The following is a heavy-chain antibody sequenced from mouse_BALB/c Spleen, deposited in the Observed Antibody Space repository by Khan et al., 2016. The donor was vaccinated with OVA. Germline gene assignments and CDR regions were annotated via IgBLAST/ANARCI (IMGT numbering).Heavy chain of an antibody. V-gene: IGHV9-3-1*01. CDR3: ARGSSRAMDY. Sequence: QVQLQQSGPELKKPGETVKISCKASGYTFTNYGMNWVKQAPGKGLKWMGWIYTYTGEPTYADDFKGRFAFSLESSASTAFLQIHNLTNDDTATYFCARGSSRAMDYWGQGTSVTVSS. D-gene: IGHD1-1*01. CDR2: IYTYTGEP. CDR1: GYTFTNYG. J-gene: IGHJ4*01.